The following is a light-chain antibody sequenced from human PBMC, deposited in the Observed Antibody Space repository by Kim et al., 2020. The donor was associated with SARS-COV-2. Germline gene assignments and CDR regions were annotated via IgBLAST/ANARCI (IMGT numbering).Light chain of an antibody. CDR1: QDITAS. J-gene: IGKJ5*01. CDR3: HQYHSFPLT. Sequence: ASVGGRVAIACQASQDITASVNWYQQKPGEGPKLPIYDASNLETGVPPRFSGSGSGTDFTFSISTLHPEDIATYYCHQYHSFPLTFGLGTRLEIK. CDR2: DAS. V-gene: IGKV1-33*01.